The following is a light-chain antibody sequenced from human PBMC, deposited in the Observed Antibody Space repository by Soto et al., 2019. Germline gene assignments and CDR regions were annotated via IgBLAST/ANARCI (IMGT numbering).Light chain of an antibody. J-gene: IGLJ1*01. V-gene: IGLV2-14*03. CDR3: SSYTSISTYV. CDR2: DVS. CDR1: SSDVGGYDF. Sequence: QLVLTQPASVSGSPGQSITISCTGTSSDVGGYDFVSWYQHHPGKAPRLMIYDVSHRPSGVSDRFSASKSGNTASLTISGLLAEDEADYYCSSYTSISTYVFGTGTKVTVL.